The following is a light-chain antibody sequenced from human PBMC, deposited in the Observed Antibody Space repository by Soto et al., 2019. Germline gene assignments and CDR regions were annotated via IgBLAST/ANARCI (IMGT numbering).Light chain of an antibody. J-gene: IGKJ4*01. CDR3: QQYNNWPPLT. CDR2: GAS. V-gene: IGKV3-15*01. CDR1: QSVSSK. Sequence: EIVMTQSPATLSVSPGERVTLSCRASQSVSSKLAWHQQKPGQAPRLLIYGASTRATGIPARFYGSGSGTEFTLTISSLQSEDFAVYYCQQYNNWPPLTFGGGTKVEIK.